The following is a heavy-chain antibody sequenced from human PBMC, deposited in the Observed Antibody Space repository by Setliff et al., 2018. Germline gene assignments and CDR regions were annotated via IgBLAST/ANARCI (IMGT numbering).Heavy chain of an antibody. CDR2: IYYSGTT. D-gene: IGHD3-22*01. J-gene: IGHJ2*01. V-gene: IGHV4-59*08. Sequence: SETLSLTCTVSGGSISNYYWSWIRQPPGKGLEWIGYIYYSGTTNSIPSLKSRVTISVDTSKNQFSLKLSSVTAADTAVYYCARHHAQYYSDSSGYFYEDWYFDLWGRGALVTVSS. CDR1: GGSISNYY. CDR3: ARHHAQYYSDSSGYFYEDWYFDL.